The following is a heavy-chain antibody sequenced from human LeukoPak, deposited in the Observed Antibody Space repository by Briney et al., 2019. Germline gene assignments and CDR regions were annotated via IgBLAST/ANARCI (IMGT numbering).Heavy chain of an antibody. V-gene: IGHV3-21*01. CDR2: ISSSSSYI. CDR1: GFTFSSYS. J-gene: IGHJ3*02. CDR3: ARVGFGCSGGSCSGRAFDI. D-gene: IGHD2-15*01. Sequence: PGGSLRLSCAASGFTFSSYSMNWVRQAPGKGLEWVSSISSSSSYIYYADSVKGRFTISRDNAKNSLYLQMNSLRAEDTAVYYCARVGFGCSGGSCSGRAFDIWGQGTMVTVSS.